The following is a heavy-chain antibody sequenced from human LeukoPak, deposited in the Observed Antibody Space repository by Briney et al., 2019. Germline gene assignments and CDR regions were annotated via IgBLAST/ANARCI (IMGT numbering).Heavy chain of an antibody. CDR2: IYHSGST. Sequence: ESSETLSLTCTVSGYSISSGYYWGWIRQPPGKGLEWIGSIYHSGSTYYNPSLKSRVTLSVDTSKNQFSLKLSSVTAADTAVYYCARAGQTGDLAFDIWGQGTMVTVSS. D-gene: IGHD7-27*01. CDR1: GYSISSGYY. CDR3: ARAGQTGDLAFDI. V-gene: IGHV4-38-2*02. J-gene: IGHJ3*02.